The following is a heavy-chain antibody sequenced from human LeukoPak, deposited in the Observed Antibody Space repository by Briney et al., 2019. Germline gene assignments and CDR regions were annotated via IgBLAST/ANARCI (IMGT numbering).Heavy chain of an antibody. J-gene: IGHJ4*02. CDR2: INHSGST. CDR3: ARYYYGSGSPNDY. Sequence: PGGSLRLSCAASGFTFDNYGINWVRQAPGKGLEWIGEINHSGSTNYNPSLKSRVTISVDTSKNQFSLKLSSVTAADTTVYYCARYYYGSGSPNDYWGQGTLVTVSS. D-gene: IGHD3-10*01. V-gene: IGHV4-34*01. CDR1: GFTFDNYG.